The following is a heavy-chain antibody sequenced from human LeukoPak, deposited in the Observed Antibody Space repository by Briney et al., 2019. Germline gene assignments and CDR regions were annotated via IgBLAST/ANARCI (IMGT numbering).Heavy chain of an antibody. D-gene: IGHD4-17*01. J-gene: IGHJ4*02. Sequence: GGSLRLSCAASGFTFSSYWMTWVRQAPGKGLEWVANIKQDGSETYYVDSVKGRFTISRDNAKHSLYLQMNSLRSDDTAVYYCARVYGDVTPFDYWGQGTLVTVSS. V-gene: IGHV3-7*03. CDR1: GFTFSSYW. CDR2: IKQDGSET. CDR3: ARVYGDVTPFDY.